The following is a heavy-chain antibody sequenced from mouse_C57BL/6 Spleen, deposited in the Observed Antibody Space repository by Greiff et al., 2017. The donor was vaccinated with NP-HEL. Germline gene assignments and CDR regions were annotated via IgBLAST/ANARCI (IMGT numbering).Heavy chain of an antibody. J-gene: IGHJ2*01. CDR3: ARGKTALDY. D-gene: IGHD3-2*01. Sequence: QVQLQQPGAELVRPGSSVKLSCKASGYTFTSYWMDWVKQRPGQGLEWIGNIYPSDSATHYLQKFKDKATLTVDKSSSTAYMQLSSLTSEDCAVYYCARGKTALDYWGQGTTLTVSS. V-gene: IGHV1-61*01. CDR1: GYTFTSYW. CDR2: IYPSDSAT.